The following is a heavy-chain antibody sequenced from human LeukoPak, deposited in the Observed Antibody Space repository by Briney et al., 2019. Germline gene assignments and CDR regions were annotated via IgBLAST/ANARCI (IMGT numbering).Heavy chain of an antibody. CDR1: GFTFNTNA. D-gene: IGHD5-12*01. CDR3: AKCGNSGCHLIDY. J-gene: IGHJ4*02. CDR2: ISGRTGGT. Sequence: GGSLRLSCAASGFTFNTNAMSWVRQAPGKGLEWVSAISGRTGGTYYADSVKGRFTISRDNSKSTLYLQMDSLRAEDTVVYYCAKCGNSGCHLIDYWGQGTLVTVSS. V-gene: IGHV3-23*01.